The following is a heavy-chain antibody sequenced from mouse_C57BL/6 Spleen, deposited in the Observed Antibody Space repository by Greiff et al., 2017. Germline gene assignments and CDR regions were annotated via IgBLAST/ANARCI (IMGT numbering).Heavy chain of an antibody. Sequence: QVQLQQPGAELVRPGSSVKLSCKASGYTFTSYWMHWVKQRPIQGLEWIGNIDPSDSETHYNQKFKDKATLTVDKSSSTAYMQLSSLTSEDSAVYYYAGGITTVVATDDLDYWGQGTTLTVSS. D-gene: IGHD1-1*01. V-gene: IGHV1-52*01. CDR2: IDPSDSET. J-gene: IGHJ2*01. CDR1: GYTFTSYW. CDR3: AGGITTVVATDDLDY.